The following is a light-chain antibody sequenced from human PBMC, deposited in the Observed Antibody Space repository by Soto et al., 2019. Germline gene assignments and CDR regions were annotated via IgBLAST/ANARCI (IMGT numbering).Light chain of an antibody. CDR2: DNN. J-gene: IGLJ2*01. V-gene: IGLV1-47*02. CDR3: AAWDDGLSGPV. CDR1: SSNIERNS. Sequence: QSVLTQTASASGTPGQTVIISCSGVSSNIERNSVYWYQQVPGTAPKLLIYDNNQRPSGVPDRFSGSKSGTSGSLAIRGLRSEDEAHYYCAAWDDGLSGPVFGGGTKVTVL.